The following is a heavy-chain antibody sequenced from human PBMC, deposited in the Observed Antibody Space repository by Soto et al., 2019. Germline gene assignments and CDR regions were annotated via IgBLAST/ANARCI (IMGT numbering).Heavy chain of an antibody. CDR3: ARVHGVIAAHRCFDY. Sequence: ASVKVSCKASGYTFTSYGISWVRQAPGQGLEWMGWISAYNGNTNYAQKLQGRVTMTTDTSTSTAYMELRSLRSDDTAVYYRARVHGVIAAHRCFDYWGQGTLVTVSS. V-gene: IGHV1-18*01. J-gene: IGHJ4*02. D-gene: IGHD6-6*01. CDR2: ISAYNGNT. CDR1: GYTFTSYG.